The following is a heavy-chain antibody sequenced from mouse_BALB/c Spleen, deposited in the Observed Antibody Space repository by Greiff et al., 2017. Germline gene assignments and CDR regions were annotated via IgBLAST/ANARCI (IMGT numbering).Heavy chain of an antibody. CDR2: ISSGSSTI. J-gene: IGHJ4*01. D-gene: IGHD3-1*01. V-gene: IGHV5-17*02. CDR1: GFTFSSFG. Sequence: EVKVVESGGGLVQPGGSRKLSCAASGFTFSSFGMHWVRQAPEKGLEWVAYISSGSSTIYYADTVKGRFTISRDNPKNTLFLQMTSLRSEDTAMYYCARAARAPSMDYWGQGTSVTVSS. CDR3: ARAARAPSMDY.